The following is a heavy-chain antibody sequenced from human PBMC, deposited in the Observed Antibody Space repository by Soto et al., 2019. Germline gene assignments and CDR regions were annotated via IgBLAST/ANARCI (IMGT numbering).Heavy chain of an antibody. CDR3: ARGLQWFGDLLLTYFDP. CDR2: IYYSGNT. V-gene: IGHV4-39*01. Sequence: GRLLQHTMKVLEWIGSIYYSGNTYYNPSLRSRVIISVDTSKKQFSLRLSSVTAADTAVYYCARGLQWFGDLLLTYFDPWGKGTLVTVS. D-gene: IGHD3-10*01. J-gene: IGHJ5*02.